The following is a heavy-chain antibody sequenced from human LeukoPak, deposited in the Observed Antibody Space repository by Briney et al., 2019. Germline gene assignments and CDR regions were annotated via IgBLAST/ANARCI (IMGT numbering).Heavy chain of an antibody. CDR3: ATSWGGKQASGYSSGWYGDYFDY. J-gene: IGHJ4*02. V-gene: IGHV3-21*01. CDR2: ISSSSSYI. Sequence: GGSLRLSSAASGFTFSSYSMNWVRQAPGKGLEWVSSISSSSSYIYYADSVKGRFTISRDNAKNMLYLQMNSLRAEDTAAYYCATSWGGKQASGYSSGWYGDYFDYWGQGTLVTVSP. CDR1: GFTFSSYS. D-gene: IGHD6-19*01.